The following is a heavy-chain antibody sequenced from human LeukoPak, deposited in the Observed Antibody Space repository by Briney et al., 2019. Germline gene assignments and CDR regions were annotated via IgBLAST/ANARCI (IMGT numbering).Heavy chain of an antibody. CDR2: IYYSGST. J-gene: IGHJ4*02. CDR3: ARAGSSGWYDSTYFDY. CDR1: GDSINSYY. D-gene: IGHD6-19*01. Sequence: SETLSLTCTVSGDSINSYYWSWIRQPPGKGLEWIGYIYYSGSTNYNPSLKSRVTISVDTSKNQFSLKLSSVTAADTAVYYCARAGSSGWYDSTYFDYWGQGTLVTVSS. V-gene: IGHV4-59*01.